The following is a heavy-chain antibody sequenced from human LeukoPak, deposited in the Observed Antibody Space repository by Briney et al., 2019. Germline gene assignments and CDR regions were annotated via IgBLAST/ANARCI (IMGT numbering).Heavy chain of an antibody. J-gene: IGHJ4*02. CDR1: GFTFSSYS. Sequence: TGGSLRLSCAASGFTFSSYSMNWVRQAPGKGLEWVSSISSSSSYIYYADSVKGRFTISRDNAKNSLYLQLNSLSAEDTAVYYCLRGGSWTLDYWGQGTLVTVSS. CDR2: ISSSSSYI. CDR3: LRGGSWTLDY. V-gene: IGHV3-21*04. D-gene: IGHD2-15*01.